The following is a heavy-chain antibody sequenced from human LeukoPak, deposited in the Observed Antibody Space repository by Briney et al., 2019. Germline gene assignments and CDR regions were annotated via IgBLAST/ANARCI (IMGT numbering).Heavy chain of an antibody. CDR2: ISYDGSNK. CDR1: GFTFSSYA. V-gene: IGHV3-30*04. Sequence: GGSLRLSCAASGFTFSSYAMHWVRQAPGKGLEWVAVISYDGSNKYYADSVKGRFTISRDNSKNTLYLQMNILRAEDTAVYYCARDRISYTIFTFGLDYWGQGTLVTASS. J-gene: IGHJ4*02. CDR3: ARDRISYTIFTFGLDY. D-gene: IGHD3-9*01.